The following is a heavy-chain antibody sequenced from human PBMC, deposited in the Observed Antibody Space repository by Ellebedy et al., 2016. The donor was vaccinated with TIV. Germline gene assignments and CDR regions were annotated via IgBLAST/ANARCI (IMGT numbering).Heavy chain of an antibody. J-gene: IGHJ4*02. CDR1: GFTFSRFW. CDR3: ASAARGSGAYESF. D-gene: IGHD5-12*01. CDR2: INQGGSET. Sequence: GESLKISCAASGFTFSRFWMAWVRPAPGKGPEWVATINQGGSETYYVDSVKGRFTISRDNSKNSLYLQMNSLRADDTALYYCASAARGSGAYESFWGQGTLVTVSS. V-gene: IGHV3-7*01.